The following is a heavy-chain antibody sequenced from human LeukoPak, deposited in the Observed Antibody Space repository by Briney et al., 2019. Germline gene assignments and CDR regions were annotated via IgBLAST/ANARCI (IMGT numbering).Heavy chain of an antibody. CDR3: AKKASTVAGPDAYDI. CDR1: GFTFSSYG. CDR2: IWYDGSNK. V-gene: IGHV3-33*06. D-gene: IGHD6-19*01. J-gene: IGHJ3*02. Sequence: GGSLRLSCAASGFTFSSYGMHWVRQAPGKGLEWVAVIWYDGSNKYYADSVKGRFTISRDNSKNTVYLQMNSLRVEDTAVYYCAKKASTVAGPDAYDIWGQGTRVTVSS.